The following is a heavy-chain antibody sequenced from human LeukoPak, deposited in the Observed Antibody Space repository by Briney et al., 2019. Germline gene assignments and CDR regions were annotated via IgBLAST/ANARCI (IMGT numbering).Heavy chain of an antibody. Sequence: GGSLRLSCAASGFIFNTYHMNWVRQAQGKGLEWVSYISSDSTNIHYADSLKGRFTVSRDNTENSLYLQVNGLRGDDTAIYYCAREGSHLDAFDIWGQGTIVTVS. CDR3: AREGSHLDAFDI. D-gene: IGHD3-10*01. CDR2: ISSDSTNI. V-gene: IGHV3-21*01. CDR1: GFIFNTYH. J-gene: IGHJ3*02.